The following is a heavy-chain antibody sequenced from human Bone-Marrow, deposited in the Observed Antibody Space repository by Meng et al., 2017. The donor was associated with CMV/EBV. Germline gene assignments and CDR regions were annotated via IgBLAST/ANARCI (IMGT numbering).Heavy chain of an antibody. CDR3: ARLSTGQ. J-gene: IGHJ4*02. CDR1: GLTVNYNF. Sequence: GESLKISCAVSGLTVNYNFINWVRQPPGKGLEWVLIIHSGGETDYADSVKGRFTISRDSSKNTVYLQMNSLRDADTAVYYCARLSTGQWGQGTLVTVSS. CDR2: IHSGGET. V-gene: IGHV3-66*02. D-gene: IGHD1-1*01.